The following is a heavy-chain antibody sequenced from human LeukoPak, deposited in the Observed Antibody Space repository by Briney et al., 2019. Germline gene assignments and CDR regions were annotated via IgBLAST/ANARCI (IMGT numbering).Heavy chain of an antibody. CDR1: GFTFSSYW. V-gene: IGHV3-21*01. D-gene: IGHD3-10*01. J-gene: IGHJ4*02. CDR2: ISSSSYK. Sequence: GGSLRLSCAASGFTFSSYWMHWVRQAPGKGLEWVSSISSSSYKYYAGSVKGRFTISRDNAKNSLYLQMNSLRAEDTAVYYCASMVRGVTPYSDYWGQGILVTVSS. CDR3: ASMVRGVTPYSDY.